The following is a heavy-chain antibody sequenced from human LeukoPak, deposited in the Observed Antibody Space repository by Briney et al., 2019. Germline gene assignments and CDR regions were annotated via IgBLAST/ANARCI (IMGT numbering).Heavy chain of an antibody. J-gene: IGHJ5*02. D-gene: IGHD2-21*02. V-gene: IGHV1-18*01. CDR3: ARDPLKAYCGGDCSRWFDP. Sequence: ASVKVSCKASGYTFTSYGISWVRQAPGQGLEWMGWISAYNGNTNYAQKLQGRVTMTTDTSTSTAYMELRSLRSDDTAVYYCARDPLKAYCGGDCSRWFDPWGQGTLVTVSS. CDR1: GYTFTSYG. CDR2: ISAYNGNT.